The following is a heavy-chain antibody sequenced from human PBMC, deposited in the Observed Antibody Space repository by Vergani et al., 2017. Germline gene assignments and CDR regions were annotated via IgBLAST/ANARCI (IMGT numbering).Heavy chain of an antibody. V-gene: IGHV3-48*03. CDR3: ARGGITMVRGVMYYYYGMDV. Sequence: EVQLVESGGGLVQPGGSLRLSCAASGFTFSSYEMNWVRQAPGKGLEWVSYSSSSGSTIYYADSVKGRFTISRDNAKNSLYLQMNSLRAEDTAVYYCARGGITMVRGVMYYYYGMDVWGQGTTVTVSS. CDR2: SSSSGSTI. J-gene: IGHJ6*02. CDR1: GFTFSSYE. D-gene: IGHD3-10*01.